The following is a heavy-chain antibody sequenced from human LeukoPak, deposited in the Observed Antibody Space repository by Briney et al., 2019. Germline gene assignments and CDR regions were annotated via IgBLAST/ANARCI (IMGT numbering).Heavy chain of an antibody. J-gene: IGHJ4*02. CDR3: ARDPDYYDSSGSVMDY. CDR1: GFTFSSYA. CDR2: ISYDGSNK. D-gene: IGHD3-22*01. Sequence: GGSLRLSCAASGFTFSSYAMHWVRQAPGKGLEWVAVISYDGSNKYYADSVKGRFTISRDNSKNTLYLQMNSPRAEDTAVYYCARDPDYYDSSGSVMDYWGQGTLVTVSS. V-gene: IGHV3-30*01.